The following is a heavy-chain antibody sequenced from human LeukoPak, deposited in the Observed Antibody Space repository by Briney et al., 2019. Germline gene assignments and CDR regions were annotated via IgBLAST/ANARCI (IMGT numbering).Heavy chain of an antibody. CDR2: TYYSGTPT. CDR1: GDSMSSSW. Sequence: SETLSLTCTVSGDSMSSSWWAWIRQPPGKGLEWIGYTYYSGTPTSYNPSLKSRVTISIDTSRNQFSLKLSSVTAADTAVYYCARMAPFTMAFRTDAFDIWGQGTMVTVSS. J-gene: IGHJ3*02. CDR3: ARMAPFTMAFRTDAFDI. D-gene: IGHD3-10*01. V-gene: IGHV4-59*08.